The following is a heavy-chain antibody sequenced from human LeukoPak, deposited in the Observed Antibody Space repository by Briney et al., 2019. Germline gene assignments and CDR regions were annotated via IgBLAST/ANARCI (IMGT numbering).Heavy chain of an antibody. CDR1: GFTFSSYS. V-gene: IGHV3-48*01. J-gene: IGHJ4*02. CDR2: ISSSSSTI. Sequence: GGSLRLSCVASGFTFSSYSMNWVRQAPGKGLEWVSYISSSSSTIYYADSVKGRFTLSRDSSKSTVYLQMNSLRIEDTALYYCARDYSGWYVFDYWGQGTLVAVSP. CDR3: ARDYSGWYVFDY. D-gene: IGHD6-19*01.